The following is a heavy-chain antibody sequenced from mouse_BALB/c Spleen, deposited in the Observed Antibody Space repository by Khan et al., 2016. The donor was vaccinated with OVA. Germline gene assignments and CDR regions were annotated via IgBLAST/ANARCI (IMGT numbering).Heavy chain of an antibody. J-gene: IGHJ3*01. Sequence: QVQLKESGPGLVAPSQTLSISCTVSGFSLSNYGIHWVRQSPGKGLEWLGVICAGGSTNHNSALMSRLSIIKDNSKSHAFLKMNRLQTEDTAMYYYARASYNGAWFAYWGQGTLVTVSA. CDR2: ICAGGST. V-gene: IGHV2-9*02. CDR1: GFSLSNYG. D-gene: IGHD1-3*01. CDR3: ARASYNGAWFAY.